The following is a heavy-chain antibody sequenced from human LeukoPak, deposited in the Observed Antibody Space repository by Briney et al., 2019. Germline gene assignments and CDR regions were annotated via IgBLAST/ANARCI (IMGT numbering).Heavy chain of an antibody. Sequence: GGSLRLSCAASGFTFSDYYMSWIRQAPGKGLEWVSYISSSTSPIYYAGSVKGRFTISRDNAKNSLYLQMNSLRAEDTAVYYCARVYDSNGFYDAFEIWGQGTMVTVSS. V-gene: IGHV3-11*04. J-gene: IGHJ3*02. CDR1: GFTFSDYY. CDR2: ISSSTSPI. D-gene: IGHD3-22*01. CDR3: ARVYDSNGFYDAFEI.